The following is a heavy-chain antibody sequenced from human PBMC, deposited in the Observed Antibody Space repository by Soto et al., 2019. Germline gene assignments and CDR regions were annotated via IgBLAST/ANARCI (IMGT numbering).Heavy chain of an antibody. CDR2: ISAYSGNT. D-gene: IGHD2-2*01. J-gene: IGHJ4*02. V-gene: IGHV1-18*01. Sequence: ASVKVSCKASGYTFTSYAMHWVRQAPGQGLEWMGWISAYSGNTNYAQKLQGRVTMTTDTSTSTAYMELRSLRSDDTAVYYCARASPKSPYCSSTSCYDYWGQGTLVTVS. CDR1: GYTFTSYA. CDR3: ARASPKSPYCSSTSCYDY.